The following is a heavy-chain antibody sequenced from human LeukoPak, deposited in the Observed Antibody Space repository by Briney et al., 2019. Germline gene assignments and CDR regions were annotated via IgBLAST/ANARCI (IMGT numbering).Heavy chain of an antibody. Sequence: PGRSLRLSCAASGFTFSGYAMHWVRQAPGKGLEWVAVVSFDGSNQYYVDSVKGRFTISRDNSKNTLYLQMNGLRADDTAVYYCARNLETGSFYGSFLYWGQGTLITVSS. J-gene: IGHJ4*02. CDR1: GFTFSGYA. CDR3: ARNLETGSFYGSFLY. V-gene: IGHV3-30*03. CDR2: VSFDGSNQ. D-gene: IGHD1-26*01.